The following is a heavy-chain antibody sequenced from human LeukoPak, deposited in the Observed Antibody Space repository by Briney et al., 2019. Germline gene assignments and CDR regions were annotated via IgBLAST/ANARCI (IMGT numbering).Heavy chain of an antibody. J-gene: IGHJ4*02. CDR1: GYTFTGYS. D-gene: IGHD5-24*01. CDR3: AKDRDGADRIIL. CDR2: ISGYNGNT. V-gene: IGHV1-18*04. Sequence: ASVKVSCKASGYTFTGYSISWVRQAPGQGLEWMGWISGYNGNTKYAQNLQGRVTITRDTSSSTAYMEVTSLTSDDTALYYCAKDRDGADRIILWGQGTLVTVSS.